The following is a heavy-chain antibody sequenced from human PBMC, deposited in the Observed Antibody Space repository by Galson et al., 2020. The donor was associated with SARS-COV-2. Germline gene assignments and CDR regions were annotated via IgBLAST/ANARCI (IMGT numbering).Heavy chain of an antibody. J-gene: IGHJ6*02. CDR3: ARDLGTVTTPDGTNYYYYYGMDV. D-gene: IGHD4-17*01. CDR1: GYTFTGYY. V-gene: IGHV1-2*02. Sequence: ASVKVSCKASGYTFTGYYMHWVRQAPGQGLEWMGWINPNSGGTNYAQKFQGRVTMTRDTSISTAYMELSRMRSDDTAVYYCARDLGTVTTPDGTNYYYYYGMDVWGQGTTVTVSS. CDR2: INPNSGGT.